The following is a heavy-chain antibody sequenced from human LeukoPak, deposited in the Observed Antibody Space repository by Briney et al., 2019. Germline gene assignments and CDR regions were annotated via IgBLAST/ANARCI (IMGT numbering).Heavy chain of an antibody. D-gene: IGHD3-16*01. J-gene: IGHJ4*02. CDR2: MNPNSGNT. V-gene: IGHV1-8*02. CDR3: ARGRGSLVFDY. Sequence: ASVKVSCKASGYTFTGYYMHWVRQAPGQGLEWMGWMNPNSGNTGYAQKFQGRVTMTRNTSISTAYMELSSLRSEDTAVYYCARGRGSLVFDYWGQGTLITVSS. CDR1: GYTFTGYY.